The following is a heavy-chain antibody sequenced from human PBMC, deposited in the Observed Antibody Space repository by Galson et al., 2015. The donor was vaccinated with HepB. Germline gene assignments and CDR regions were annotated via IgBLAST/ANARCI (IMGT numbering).Heavy chain of an antibody. Sequence: ETLSLTCTVSGGSISSSSYYWGWIRQPPGKGLEWIGSIYYSGSTYYNPSLKSRVTISVDTSKNQFSLKLSSVTAADTAVYYCARRAPHDFWSGYYSGANWFDPWGQGTLVTVSS. D-gene: IGHD3-3*01. CDR3: ARRAPHDFWSGYYSGANWFDP. V-gene: IGHV4-39*01. CDR1: GGSISSSSYY. J-gene: IGHJ5*02. CDR2: IYYSGST.